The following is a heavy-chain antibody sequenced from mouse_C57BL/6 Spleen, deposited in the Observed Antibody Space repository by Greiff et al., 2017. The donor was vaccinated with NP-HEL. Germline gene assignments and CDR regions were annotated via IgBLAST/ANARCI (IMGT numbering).Heavy chain of an antibody. V-gene: IGHV1-76*01. J-gene: IGHJ2*01. Sequence: QVQLKESGAELVRPGASVKLSCKASGYTFTDYYINWVKQRPGQGLEWIARIYPGSGNTYYNEKFKGKATLTAEKSSSTAYMQLSSLTSEDSAVYFCARWDSNYFDYWGQGTTLTVSS. D-gene: IGHD2-5*01. CDR1: GYTFTDYY. CDR2: IYPGSGNT. CDR3: ARWDSNYFDY.